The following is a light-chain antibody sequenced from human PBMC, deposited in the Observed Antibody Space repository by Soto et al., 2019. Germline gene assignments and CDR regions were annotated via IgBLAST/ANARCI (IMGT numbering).Light chain of an antibody. CDR2: GNS. Sequence: QSVLTQPPSVSGAPGQRVTISCTGSSFNFGAGYDVHWYQQLPGTAPKLLIYGNSHRPSGVPGRFFGPKAGPSASLAITGRQAEDEADYYSQSYDTSLGCVVFGGGTKGTVL. V-gene: IGLV1-40*01. CDR3: QSYDTSLGCVV. CDR1: SFNFGAGYD. J-gene: IGLJ3*02.